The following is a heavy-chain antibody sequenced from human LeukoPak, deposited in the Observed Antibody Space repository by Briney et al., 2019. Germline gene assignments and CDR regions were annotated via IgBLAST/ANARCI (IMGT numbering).Heavy chain of an antibody. J-gene: IGHJ4*02. CDR1: GGSFSGYY. D-gene: IGHD5-18*01. CDR3: ARGRYSFGY. Sequence: PSETLSLTCAVYGGSFSGYYWSWIRQPPGKGLEWIGEINHSGSTNYNPSLKSRVTISVDTSKNQFSLNLSSVTAADTAVYFCARGRYSFGYWGQGTLVPVSS. CDR2: INHSGST. V-gene: IGHV4-34*01.